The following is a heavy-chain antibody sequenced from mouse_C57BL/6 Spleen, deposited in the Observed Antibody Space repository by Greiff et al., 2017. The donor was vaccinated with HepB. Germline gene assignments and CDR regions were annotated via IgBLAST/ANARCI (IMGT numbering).Heavy chain of an antibody. V-gene: IGHV5-17*01. CDR1: GFTFSDYG. J-gene: IGHJ2*01. CDR2: ISSGSSTI. CDR3: ARDYYDTFDY. Sequence: EVHLVESGGGLVKPGGSLKLSCAASGFTFSDYGMHWVRQAPEKGLEWVAYISSGSSTIYYADTVKGRFTISRDNAKNTLFLQMTSLRSEDTAMYYCARDYYDTFDYWGQGTTLTVSP. D-gene: IGHD2-4*01.